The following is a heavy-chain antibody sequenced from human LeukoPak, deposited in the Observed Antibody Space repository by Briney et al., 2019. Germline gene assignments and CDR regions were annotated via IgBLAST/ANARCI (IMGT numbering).Heavy chain of an antibody. V-gene: IGHV4-39*07. D-gene: IGHD1-14*01. J-gene: IGHJ6*02. CDR2: IYYSGST. Sequence: SETLSLTCTVSGGSISSSSYYWGWIRQPPGKGLEWIGSIYYSGSTYYNPSLKSRVTISVDTSKNQFSLKLSSVTAADTAMYYCARATNVDYFYYYGMDVWGQGTTVTVSS. CDR3: ARATNVDYFYYYGMDV. CDR1: GGSISSSSYY.